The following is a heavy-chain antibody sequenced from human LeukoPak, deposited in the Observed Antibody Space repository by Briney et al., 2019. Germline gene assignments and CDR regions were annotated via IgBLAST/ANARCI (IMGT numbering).Heavy chain of an antibody. Sequence: SETLSLTCAVYGGSFCGYYWSWIRQPPGKGLEWIGEINHSGSTNYNPSLKSRVTISVDTSKNQFSLKLSSVTAADTAVYYCARGQYCSGGSCYSWFDYWGQGTLVTVSS. D-gene: IGHD2-15*01. CDR1: GGSFCGYY. V-gene: IGHV4-34*01. J-gene: IGHJ4*02. CDR2: INHSGST. CDR3: ARGQYCSGGSCYSWFDY.